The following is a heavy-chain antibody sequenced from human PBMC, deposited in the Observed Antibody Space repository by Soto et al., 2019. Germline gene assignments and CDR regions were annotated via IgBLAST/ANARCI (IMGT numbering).Heavy chain of an antibody. Sequence: GGSLRLSCAASGFTFSNYWMSWVRQAPGKGLEWVANIKQDGSEKYYVDSVKGRFTISRDNAKNSLYLHMNSLRAEDTAVYYCARDYLGPSDYWGQGTLVTVSS. CDR1: GFTFSNYW. D-gene: IGHD7-27*01. CDR3: ARDYLGPSDY. J-gene: IGHJ4*02. CDR2: IKQDGSEK. V-gene: IGHV3-7*01.